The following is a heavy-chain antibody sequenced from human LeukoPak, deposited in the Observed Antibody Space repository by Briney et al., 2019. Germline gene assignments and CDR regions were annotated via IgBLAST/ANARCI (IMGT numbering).Heavy chain of an antibody. CDR1: GGTFSTYA. D-gene: IGHD4-23*01. CDR2: IIPIFGTA. V-gene: IGHV1-69*05. CDR3: ARDSRWETTVVPGPWEGVFDY. J-gene: IGHJ4*02. Sequence: ASVTVSCKASGGTFSTYAISWVRQAPGQGLEWMGGIIPIFGTADYAQKFQGRVTITTDESTSTAYMELSSLRSEDTAVYYCARDSRWETTVVPGPWEGVFDYWGQGTLVTVSS.